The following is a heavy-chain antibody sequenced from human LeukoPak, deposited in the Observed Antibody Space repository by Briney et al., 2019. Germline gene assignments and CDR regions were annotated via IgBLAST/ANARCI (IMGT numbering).Heavy chain of an antibody. D-gene: IGHD2/OR15-2a*01. CDR3: SEGYFEPFDH. J-gene: IGHJ4*02. V-gene: IGHV4-59*02. CDR1: GASVSSSH. CDR2: SSYTGKT. Sequence: SETLSLTCVVSGASVSSSHWNWIRQLPGKGLEWIGCSSYTGKTDYNPSLTSRVTISLDSSKNQVSLKLRSVTAADTAVYYCSEGYFEPFDHWGQGTLVTVSS.